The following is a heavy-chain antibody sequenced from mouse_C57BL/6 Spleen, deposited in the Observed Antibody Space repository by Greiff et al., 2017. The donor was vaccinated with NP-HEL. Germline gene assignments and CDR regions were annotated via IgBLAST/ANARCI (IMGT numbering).Heavy chain of an antibody. CDR1: GFTFSSYA. J-gene: IGHJ3*01. D-gene: IGHD2-3*01. CDR2: ISDGGSST. CDR3: AREEDGYYVSWFAY. V-gene: IGHV5-4*01. Sequence: EVHLVESGGGLVKPGGSLKLSCAASGFTFSSYAMPWVRQTPEQRLEWVATISDGGSSTYYPDNVKGRFTISRDKAKNNLYLQMSHLKSEDTAMYYCAREEDGYYVSWFAYWGQGTLVTVSA.